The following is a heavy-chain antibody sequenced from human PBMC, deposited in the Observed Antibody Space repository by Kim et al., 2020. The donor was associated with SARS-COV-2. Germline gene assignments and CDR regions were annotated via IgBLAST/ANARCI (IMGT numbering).Heavy chain of an antibody. CDR1: GYIINTYG. Sequence: ASVKVSCKASGYIINTYGLFWMRRAPGQGLEWMGWINTATGDATYAQAFTGRLVFSLDTSVSTAYLQISSLQVDDTAVYYFAREFYHVVVWTHRYPFDYW. D-gene: IGHD3-16*02. V-gene: IGHV7-4-1*02. CDR3: AREFYHVVVWTHRYPFDY. J-gene: IGHJ4*01. CDR2: INTATGDA.